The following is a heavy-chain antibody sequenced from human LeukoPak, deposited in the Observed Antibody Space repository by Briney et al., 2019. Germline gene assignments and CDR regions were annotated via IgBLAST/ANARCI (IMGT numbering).Heavy chain of an antibody. J-gene: IGHJ3*02. CDR3: AKGEVLWFGEPGDDAFDI. CDR1: GFTISTYG. CDR2: IWYDGSYK. Sequence: PGGSLRLSCAASGFTISTYGMHWVRQAPGKGLEWVAVIWYDGSYKYYADSVKGRFTISRDNSKNTVYLQMKGLRAEDTALYYCAKGEVLWFGEPGDDAFDIWGQGTMVTVSS. V-gene: IGHV3-33*06. D-gene: IGHD3-10*01.